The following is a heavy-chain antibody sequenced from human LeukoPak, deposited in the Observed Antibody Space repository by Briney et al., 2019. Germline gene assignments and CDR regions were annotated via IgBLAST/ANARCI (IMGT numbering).Heavy chain of an antibody. D-gene: IGHD4-17*01. CDR1: GFPFSTYG. CDR2: ITGSGDFA. CDR3: TKRITATASIDS. V-gene: IGHV3-23*01. J-gene: IGHJ4*02. Sequence: PGGSLRLSCAASGFPFSTYGISWVRQAPGKGLEWVSAITGSGDFAKYADSVRGRFTISRDNSKNTVYLQMNSLTVEDTALYYCTKRITATASIDSWGQGALVIVSS.